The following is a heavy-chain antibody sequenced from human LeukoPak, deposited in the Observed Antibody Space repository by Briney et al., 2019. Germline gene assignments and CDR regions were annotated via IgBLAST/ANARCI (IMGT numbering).Heavy chain of an antibody. CDR2: ISVSGGGT. V-gene: IGHV3-23*01. CDR1: GFTFSSNA. Sequence: GGPLRLSCAASGFTFSSNAMSWVRQAPGKGLEGGSAISVSGGGTYYADSVKGRFTISRDNSKNTLYLQMNSLRAEDTAVYYCAKVGPHYDFWSGYYFDYWGQGTLVTVSS. D-gene: IGHD3-3*01. CDR3: AKVGPHYDFWSGYYFDY. J-gene: IGHJ4*02.